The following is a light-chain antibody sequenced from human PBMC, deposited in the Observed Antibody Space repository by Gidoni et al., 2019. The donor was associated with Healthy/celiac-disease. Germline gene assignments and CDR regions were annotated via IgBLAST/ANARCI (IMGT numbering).Light chain of an antibody. CDR1: QSVSSY. J-gene: IGKJ1*01. V-gene: IGKV3-11*01. CDR2: DAS. Sequence: EIELTQSPATLSVSAGERATLTCRASQSVSSYLAWYQQKPGKAPRLLIYDASNRATGLPARFSGSGSGTDFTLTIRPLDAEDFAVYYCQRLPWTFGQXTKVEIK. CDR3: QRLPWT.